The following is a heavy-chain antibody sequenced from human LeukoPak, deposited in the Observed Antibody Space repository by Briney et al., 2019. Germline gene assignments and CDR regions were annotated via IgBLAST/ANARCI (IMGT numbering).Heavy chain of an antibody. Sequence: ASVKVSCKASGYTFTSYGISWVRQAPGQGLEWMGRISAYNGNTNYAQKLQGRVTMTTDTSTSTAYMELRSLRSDDTAVYYCARALSPYYYDSSGYYSDYWGQGTLVTVSS. D-gene: IGHD3-22*01. CDR1: GYTFTSYG. CDR3: ARALSPYYYDSSGYYSDY. CDR2: ISAYNGNT. V-gene: IGHV1-18*01. J-gene: IGHJ4*02.